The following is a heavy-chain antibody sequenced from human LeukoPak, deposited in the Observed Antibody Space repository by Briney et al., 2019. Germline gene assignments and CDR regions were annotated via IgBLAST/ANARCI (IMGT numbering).Heavy chain of an antibody. CDR1: GFTFSSYW. J-gene: IGHJ4*02. CDR2: INSDGSST. V-gene: IGHV3-74*03. Sequence: GGSLRLSCAASGFTFSSYWMHWVRQAPGKGLVWVSRINSDGSSTTYAYSVKGRFTISRDNAKKTLYLQMNSLRAEDTAVYYCARGKNGDSLFDYWGQGTLVTVSS. D-gene: IGHD4-17*01. CDR3: ARGKNGDSLFDY.